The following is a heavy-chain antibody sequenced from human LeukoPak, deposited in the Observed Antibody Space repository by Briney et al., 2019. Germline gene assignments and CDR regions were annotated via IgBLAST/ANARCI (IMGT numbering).Heavy chain of an antibody. Sequence: QSGRSLRLSCAASGFTFSNYAMHWVRQAPGKGLEWVAVISYDGSNKYYADSVKGRFTISRDNSKNTLYLQMNSLRAEDTAVYYCARGGYYDSSGYYSVPDYWGQGTLVTVSS. CDR2: ISYDGSNK. CDR3: ARGGYYDSSGYYSVPDY. J-gene: IGHJ4*02. CDR1: GFTFSNYA. D-gene: IGHD3-22*01. V-gene: IGHV3-30*04.